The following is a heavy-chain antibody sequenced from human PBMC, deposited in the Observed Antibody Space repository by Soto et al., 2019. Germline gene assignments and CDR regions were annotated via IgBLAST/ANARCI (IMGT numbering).Heavy chain of an antibody. CDR3: ARSIVVVTALDY. D-gene: IGHD2-21*02. CDR1: GYTFTRSG. Sequence: ASVQVSCKASGYTFTRSGISWVRQAPGQGLEWMGWISAYNGNTKYSQKFQGRVTITRDTSASTAYMELSSLRSEDTAVYYCARSIVVVTALDYWGQGTLVTVSS. J-gene: IGHJ4*02. V-gene: IGHV1-18*01. CDR2: ISAYNGNT.